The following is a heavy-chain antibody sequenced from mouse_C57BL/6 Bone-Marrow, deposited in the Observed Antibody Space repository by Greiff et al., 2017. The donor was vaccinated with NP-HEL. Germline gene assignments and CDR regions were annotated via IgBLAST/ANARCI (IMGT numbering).Heavy chain of an antibody. CDR1: GYTFTSYW. CDR3: AREKSRYYYGRYYYAMDY. Sequence: QVQLKQPGAELVKPGASVKLSCKASGYTFTSYWMHWVKQRPGQGLEWIGMIHPNSGSTNYNEKFKSKATLTVDKSSSTAYMQLSSLTSEDSAVYYCAREKSRYYYGRYYYAMDYWGQGTSVTVSS. J-gene: IGHJ4*01. V-gene: IGHV1-64*01. D-gene: IGHD1-1*01. CDR2: IHPNSGST.